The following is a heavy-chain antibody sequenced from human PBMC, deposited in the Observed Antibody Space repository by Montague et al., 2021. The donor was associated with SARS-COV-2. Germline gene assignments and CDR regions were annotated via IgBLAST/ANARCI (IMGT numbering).Heavy chain of an antibody. D-gene: IGHD6-13*01. Sequence: QSGAEVKKPGESLRISCKGSGYSFTTYWINWVRQMPGKGLEWMGKIDPSDSNAYYSPSFQGHVTISVDKSISTAYLQWSSLKASDTAMYYCARRAGSSFIDNWFDPWGQGTLVTVSS. CDR3: ARRAGSSFIDNWFDP. CDR2: IDPSDSNA. J-gene: IGHJ5*02. V-gene: IGHV5-10-1*01. CDR1: GYSFTTYW.